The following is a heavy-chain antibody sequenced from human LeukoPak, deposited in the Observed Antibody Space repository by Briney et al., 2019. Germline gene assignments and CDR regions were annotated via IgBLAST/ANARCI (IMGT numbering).Heavy chain of an antibody. V-gene: IGHV3-30*02. Sequence: GGSLRLSCAASGFTFSSYGMHWVRQAPGKGLEWVAFIRYDGSNKYYADSVKGRFTISRDSSKNTLYLQMNSLRAEDTAVYYCAKRSIAAAALFDYWGQGTLVTVSS. CDR2: IRYDGSNK. CDR3: AKRSIAAAALFDY. J-gene: IGHJ4*02. D-gene: IGHD6-13*01. CDR1: GFTFSSYG.